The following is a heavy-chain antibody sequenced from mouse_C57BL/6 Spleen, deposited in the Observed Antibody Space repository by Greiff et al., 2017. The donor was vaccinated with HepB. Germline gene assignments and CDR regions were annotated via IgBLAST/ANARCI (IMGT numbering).Heavy chain of an antibody. Sequence: QVQLQQPGAELVMPGASVKLSCKASGYTFTSYWMHWVKQRPGQGLEWIGEIDPSDSYTNYNQKFKGKSTLTVDKSTSTAYMQLSSLTSEDSAVYYCAIQSYYSNYEFADWGQGTLVTVSA. J-gene: IGHJ3*01. D-gene: IGHD2-5*01. CDR1: GYTFTSYW. CDR2: IDPSDSYT. V-gene: IGHV1-69*01. CDR3: AIQSYYSNYEFAD.